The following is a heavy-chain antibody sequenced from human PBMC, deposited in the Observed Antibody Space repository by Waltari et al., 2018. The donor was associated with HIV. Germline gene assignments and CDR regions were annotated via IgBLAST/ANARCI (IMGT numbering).Heavy chain of an antibody. CDR3: ARQVRGHGFLANLYYFDF. J-gene: IGHJ4*02. Sequence: QLQLQESGPGLVKPSETLSLTCTVSGGPISSSEYYWGWIRQPPGNGLEWIGNMYYGGSTYYNPSLKSRVTISVDTSKNQFSLKLDSVTVADTAVYFCARQVRGHGFLANLYYFDFWGQGALVTVSS. V-gene: IGHV4-39*01. CDR2: MYYGGST. D-gene: IGHD3-3*01. CDR1: GGPISSSEYY.